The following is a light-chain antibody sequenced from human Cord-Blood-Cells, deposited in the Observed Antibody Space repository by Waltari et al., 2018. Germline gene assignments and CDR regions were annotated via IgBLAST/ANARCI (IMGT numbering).Light chain of an antibody. CDR2: LGS. V-gene: IGKV2-28*01. CDR1: QSLLHSNGYNY. CDR3: MQALQTPT. Sequence: DIVMTQSPLSLPVTPGEPASISCRSSQSLLHSNGYNYLDWYLQKPGQSPQLLIYLGSNPASGVTDRFSGSGSGTDFTLKISRVEAEDVGVYYCMQALQTPTFGQGTRLEIK. J-gene: IGKJ5*01.